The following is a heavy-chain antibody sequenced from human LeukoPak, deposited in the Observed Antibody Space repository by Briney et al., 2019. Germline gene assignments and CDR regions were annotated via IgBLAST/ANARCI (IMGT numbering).Heavy chain of an antibody. V-gene: IGHV3-72*01. CDR1: GFTFSDHY. J-gene: IGHJ4*02. D-gene: IGHD1-26*01. Sequence: PGGSLRLSCAASGFTFSDHYMDWVRQAPGEGLEWVGRTRNKANSYTTEYAACVKGTFTISRDDSKNSLYLQMNSLKTEDTAVYYCARATSGSYYYYFDYWGQGTLVTVSS. CDR3: ARATSGSYYYYFDY. CDR2: TRNKANSYTT.